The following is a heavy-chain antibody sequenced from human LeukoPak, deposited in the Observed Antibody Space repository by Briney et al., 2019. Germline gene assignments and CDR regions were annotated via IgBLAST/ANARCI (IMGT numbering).Heavy chain of an antibody. J-gene: IGHJ6*02. CDR1: GFTFSGSG. CDR3: SRGISGYGMDV. Sequence: GGSLKLSCAASGFTFSGSGMHWVRQASGKGLEWIGRIRTKVNSYATAYAASVKGSFTISRDDSKNTAYLQMDSLKTEDTAVYYCSRGISGYGMDVWGHGTTVTVSS. V-gene: IGHV3-73*01. D-gene: IGHD6-13*01. CDR2: IRTKVNSYAT.